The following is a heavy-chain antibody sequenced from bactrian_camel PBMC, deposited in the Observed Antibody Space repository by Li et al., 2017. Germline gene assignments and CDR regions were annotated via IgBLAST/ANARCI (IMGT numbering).Heavy chain of an antibody. Sequence: DVQLVESGGGLVRPGESLTLSCAASGFTFSSCDMKWLRLHPGKGLSWIASTSSSGSRTSYASSVQGRLTISRDNAKNTLYLTLNSLNTEDTAIYYCVKGFYNIGVRPGGRGTQVTVS. J-gene: IGHJ4*01. CDR2: TSSSGSRT. D-gene: IGHD1*01. CDR1: GFTFSSCD. V-gene: IGHV3S40*01.